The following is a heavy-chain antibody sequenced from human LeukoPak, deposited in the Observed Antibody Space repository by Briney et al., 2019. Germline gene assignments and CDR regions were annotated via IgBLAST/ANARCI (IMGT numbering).Heavy chain of an antibody. CDR2: INPSGGST. Sequence: EASVKVSCKASGYTFTSYYMHWVRQAPGQGLEWMGIINPSGGSTSYAQKFQGRVTMTRDTSTSTVYMELSSLRSEDTAVYYCARRGSSSLYYYYYMDVWGKGTTVTISS. D-gene: IGHD6-13*01. CDR3: ARRGSSSLYYYYYMDV. V-gene: IGHV1-46*01. CDR1: GYTFTSYY. J-gene: IGHJ6*03.